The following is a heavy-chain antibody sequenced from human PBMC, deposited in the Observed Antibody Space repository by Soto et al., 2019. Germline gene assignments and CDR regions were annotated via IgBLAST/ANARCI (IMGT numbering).Heavy chain of an antibody. CDR2: IYSGGST. J-gene: IGHJ4*02. D-gene: IGHD5-12*01. V-gene: IGHV3-53*01. CDR3: ASGGDLDYSGYPSLPLDY. Sequence: PGGSLRLSCAASGFTVSSNYMSWVRQAPGKGLEWASVIYSGGSTYYADSVKGRFTISRDNSKNTLYLQMNSLRAEDTAVYYCASGGDLDYSGYPSLPLDYWGQGTLVTVS. CDR1: GFTVSSNY.